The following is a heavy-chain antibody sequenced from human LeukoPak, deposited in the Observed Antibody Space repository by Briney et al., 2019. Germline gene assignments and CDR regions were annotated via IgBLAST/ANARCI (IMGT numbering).Heavy chain of an antibody. CDR2: ISGSGGST. CDR3: AKDRSCTGSSCNVGS. D-gene: IGHD2-2*01. Sequence: GGSLRLSCAASGFTFSSFAMSWVRQAPGKGRDSVSVISGSGGSTYYADSGKGRITISRDNSKNTLFLQMNSLRAEDTAVYYCAKDRSCTGSSCNVGSWGQGTMVTVSS. J-gene: IGHJ3*01. V-gene: IGHV3-23*01. CDR1: GFTFSSFA.